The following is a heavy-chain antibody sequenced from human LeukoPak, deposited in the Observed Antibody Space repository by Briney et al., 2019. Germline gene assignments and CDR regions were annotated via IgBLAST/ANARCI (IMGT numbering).Heavy chain of an antibody. CDR3: ARRPYSGTYYVDY. CDR2: ISYNGGST. V-gene: IGHV3-64*01. Sequence: GGSLRLSCAASGFTFNTYAMHWVRQAPGKGLEYVSAISYNGGSTYYANPVKGRFTISRDNSKNTLYLQMGSLRADDMAVYYCARRPYSGTYYVDYWGQGTLVTVSS. J-gene: IGHJ4*02. D-gene: IGHD1-26*01. CDR1: GFTFNTYA.